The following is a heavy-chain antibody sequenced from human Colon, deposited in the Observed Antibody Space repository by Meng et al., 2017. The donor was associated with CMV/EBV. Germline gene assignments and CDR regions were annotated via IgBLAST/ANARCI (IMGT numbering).Heavy chain of an antibody. J-gene: IGHJ3*02. CDR2: ISDTGST. D-gene: IGHD1-14*01. CDR1: AGSMKNDY. CDR3: TKIGPGDEFASDI. V-gene: IGHV4-59*01. Sequence: SETLSLTCNVSAGSMKNDYWSWIRRTPGKGLEWIGHISDTGSTKYSPSLQSRVTMSIDMSKSQFSLRLSSVTAADTAMYYCTKIGPGDEFASDIWGQGTMVTVSS.